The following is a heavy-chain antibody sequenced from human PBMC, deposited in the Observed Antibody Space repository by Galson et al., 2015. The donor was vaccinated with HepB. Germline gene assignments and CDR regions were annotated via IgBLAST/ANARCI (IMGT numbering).Heavy chain of an antibody. Sequence: SLRLSCAASGFTFSSYWMSWVRQAPGKGLEWVANIKQDGSEKYYVDSVKGRFTISRDNAKNSLYLQMNSLRAEDTAVYYCARDFERITMVRGVNWFDPWGQGTLVTVSS. V-gene: IGHV3-7*03. J-gene: IGHJ5*02. CDR2: IKQDGSEK. CDR1: GFTFSSYW. D-gene: IGHD3-10*01. CDR3: ARDFERITMVRGVNWFDP.